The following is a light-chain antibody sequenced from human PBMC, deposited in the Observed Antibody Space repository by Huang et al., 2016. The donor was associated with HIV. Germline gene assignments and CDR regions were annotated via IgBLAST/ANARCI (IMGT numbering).Light chain of an antibody. J-gene: IGKJ1*01. V-gene: IGKV4-1*01. Sequence: DIVMTQSPDSLAVSLGERGTLKCRSSQSVLYSSNSKNYLAWFQQKPGQAPRLRIYWASSRESGVPDRFSGSGSGTDFTLTISSLEAEDAAVYYCQQYYSIPQTFGQGTKVEI. CDR3: QQYYSIPQT. CDR2: WAS. CDR1: QSVLYSSNSKNY.